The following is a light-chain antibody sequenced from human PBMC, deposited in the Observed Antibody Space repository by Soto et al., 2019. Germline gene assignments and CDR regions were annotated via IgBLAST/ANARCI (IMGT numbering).Light chain of an antibody. CDR1: QDISNY. J-gene: IGKJ1*01. V-gene: IGKV1-33*01. Sequence: DIQMTQSPSSLSASVGDRVTITCQASQDISNYLNWYQQKPGTAPKLLIYHASTLESGVPSRFSGSGSGTEFTLTISSLQPDDFATYYCQQYNSYSFGQGTKV. CDR2: HAS. CDR3: QQYNSYS.